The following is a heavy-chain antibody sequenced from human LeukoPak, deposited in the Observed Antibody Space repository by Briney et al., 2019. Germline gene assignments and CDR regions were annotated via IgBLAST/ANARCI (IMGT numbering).Heavy chain of an antibody. CDR1: GYSFTSYW. CDR3: ARLGYSYAYDYYYYYYMDV. Sequence: GESLKISCKGSGYSFTSYWIGWVRQMPGKGLEWMGIIYPGDSDTRYSPSFQGQVTISADKSISTAYLQWSSLKASDTAMYYCARLGYSYAYDYYYYYYMDVWGKGTTVTDSS. V-gene: IGHV5-51*01. CDR2: IYPGDSDT. D-gene: IGHD5-18*01. J-gene: IGHJ6*03.